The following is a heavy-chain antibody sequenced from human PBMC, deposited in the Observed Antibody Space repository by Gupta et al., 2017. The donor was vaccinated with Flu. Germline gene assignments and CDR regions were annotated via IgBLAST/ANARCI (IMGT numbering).Heavy chain of an antibody. V-gene: IGHV3-21*01. D-gene: IGHD2-15*01. CDR2: ISSSSSYI. Sequence: EVQLVESGGGLVKPGGSLRLSCAASGFTFSSYSMNWVRQAPGKGLEWVSSISSSSSYIYYADSVKGRFTISRDNAKNSLYLQMNSLRAEDTAVYYCARDLRPCSGGSCYHGEFDYWGQGTLVTVSS. CDR3: ARDLRPCSGGSCYHGEFDY. CDR1: GFTFSSYS. J-gene: IGHJ4*02.